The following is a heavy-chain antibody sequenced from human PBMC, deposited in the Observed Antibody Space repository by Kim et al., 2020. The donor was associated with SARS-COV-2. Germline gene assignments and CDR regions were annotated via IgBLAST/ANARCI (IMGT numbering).Heavy chain of an antibody. D-gene: IGHD2-15*01. V-gene: IGHV3-73*01. J-gene: IGHJ3*02. Sequence: SVRGRFTISRDDSKNTAYLQMNSLRAEDTAVYYCARGPRRTVVLCDSFDIWGQGTMVAVSS. CDR3: ARGPRRTVVLCDSFDI.